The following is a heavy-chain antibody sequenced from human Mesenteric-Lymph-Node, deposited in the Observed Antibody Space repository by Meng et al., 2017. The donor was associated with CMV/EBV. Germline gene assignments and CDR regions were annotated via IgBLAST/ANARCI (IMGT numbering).Heavy chain of an antibody. Sequence: GGSLRLSCAASGFTFSSYAMHWVRQAPGKGLEWVAVISYDGSNKYYADSVKGRFTISRDNSKNTLYLQMNSLRAEDTAVYYCARETYYDFWSGYYTWGYYYYGMDVWGQGTTVTVSS. V-gene: IGHV3-30-3*01. D-gene: IGHD3-3*01. CDR3: ARETYYDFWSGYYTWGYYYYGMDV. CDR1: GFTFSSYA. J-gene: IGHJ6*02. CDR2: ISYDGSNK.